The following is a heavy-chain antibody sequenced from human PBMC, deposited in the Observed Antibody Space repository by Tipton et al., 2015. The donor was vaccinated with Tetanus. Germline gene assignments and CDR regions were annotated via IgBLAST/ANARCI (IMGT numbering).Heavy chain of an antibody. D-gene: IGHD6-19*01. Sequence: QLVQSGPEVKKPGSSVKVSCKTSGGTFSNYAISWVRQAPGQGLEWMGGITPLFNTANYAQKFQGRVTISADESSRTAYMELSSLRSEDTALYYCAREGMRLAANPFDYWGQGALVTVSS. CDR2: ITPLFNTA. V-gene: IGHV1-69*01. J-gene: IGHJ4*02. CDR3: AREGMRLAANPFDY. CDR1: GGTFSNYA.